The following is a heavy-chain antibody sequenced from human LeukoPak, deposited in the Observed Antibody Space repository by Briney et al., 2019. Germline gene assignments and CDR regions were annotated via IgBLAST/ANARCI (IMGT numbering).Heavy chain of an antibody. CDR1: GGSISSSSYY. D-gene: IGHD6-13*01. V-gene: IGHV4-39*07. J-gene: IGHJ3*02. CDR2: IYYSGST. CDR3: ARGIAAAPGAFDI. Sequence: SETLSLTCTVSGGSISSSSYYWGWIRQPPGKGLEWIGSIYYSGSTYYNPSLKSRVTISVDKSKNQFSLKLSSVTAADTAVYYCARGIAAAPGAFDIWGQGTMVTVSS.